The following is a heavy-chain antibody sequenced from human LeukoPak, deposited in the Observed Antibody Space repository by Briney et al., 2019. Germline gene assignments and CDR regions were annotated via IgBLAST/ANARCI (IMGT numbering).Heavy chain of an antibody. V-gene: IGHV4-39*02. CDR3: TRDIGDFVSDF. CDR2: IHYGGTT. Sequence: SETLSLTCTVSGGSIGSGYYWAWIRQPPGQGLEWIGSIHYGGTTHYNPSLQSRVTISADTSKNQFALDLRSVTAADTAVYYCTRDIGDFVSDFWGQGTLVTVSS. J-gene: IGHJ4*02. CDR1: GGSIGSGYY. D-gene: IGHD2-21*02.